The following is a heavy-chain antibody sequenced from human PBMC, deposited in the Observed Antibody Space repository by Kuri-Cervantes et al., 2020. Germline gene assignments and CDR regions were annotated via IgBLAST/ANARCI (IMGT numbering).Heavy chain of an antibody. V-gene: IGHV4-34*01. CDR1: GGSFSGYY. CDR2: INHSGST. J-gene: IGHJ4*02. D-gene: IGHD1-26*01. CDR3: ARRGREGATLDY. Sequence: SETLSLTCAVYGGSFSGYYWSWIRQPPGKGLEWIGEINHSGSTNYNPPLKSRVTISVDTSKNQFFLKLSSVTAADTAVYYCARRGREGATLDYWGQGTLVTVSS.